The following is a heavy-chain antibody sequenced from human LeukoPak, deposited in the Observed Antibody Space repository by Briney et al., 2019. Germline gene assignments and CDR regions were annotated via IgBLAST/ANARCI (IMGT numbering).Heavy chain of an antibody. Sequence: PGGSLRLSCAASGFTFGNAWMSWVRQAPGKGLEWVGRIKSKTDGGTTDYAAPVKGRFTISRDDSKNTLYLQMNSLKTEDTAVYYCTFPPRYYYPRDYWGQGTLVTVSS. D-gene: IGHD3-10*01. CDR3: TFPPRYYYPRDY. V-gene: IGHV3-15*01. CDR1: GFTFGNAW. J-gene: IGHJ4*02. CDR2: IKSKTDGGTT.